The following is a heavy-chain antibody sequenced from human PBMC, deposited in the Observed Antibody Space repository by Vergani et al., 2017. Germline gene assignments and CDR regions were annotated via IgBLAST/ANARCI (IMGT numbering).Heavy chain of an antibody. V-gene: IGHV4-34*01. Sequence: QVQLQQWGGGLLKPSETLSLTCVVNGESFTSYHWTWIRQSPGEGLEWVGDIDHTGRPDYNPSLKSRLTMSVDKSRNQFSLTLNSVTATETALYFCARVNTETNGHLYFYYDMDVWGQGTAVTVS. CDR3: ARVNTETNGHLYFYYDMDV. J-gene: IGHJ6*02. CDR2: IDHTGRP. CDR1: GESFTSYH. D-gene: IGHD4-11*01.